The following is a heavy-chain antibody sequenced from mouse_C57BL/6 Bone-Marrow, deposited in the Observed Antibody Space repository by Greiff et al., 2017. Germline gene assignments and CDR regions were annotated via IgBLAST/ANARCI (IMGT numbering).Heavy chain of an antibody. Sequence: EVQLVESGGGLVQPGGSLKLSCAASGFTFSDYGMAWVRQAPRKGPEWVAFISNLAYSIYYADPVTGRFTISRENAKNTLYLEMSSLRSEDTAMYYCARQALYDFYWYFDVWGTGTTVTVSS. CDR2: ISNLAYSI. J-gene: IGHJ1*03. CDR3: ARQALYDFYWYFDV. D-gene: IGHD2-3*01. CDR1: GFTFSDYG. V-gene: IGHV5-15*01.